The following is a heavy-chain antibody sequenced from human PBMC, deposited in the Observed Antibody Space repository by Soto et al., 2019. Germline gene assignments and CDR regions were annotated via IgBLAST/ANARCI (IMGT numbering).Heavy chain of an antibody. D-gene: IGHD2-21*02. Sequence: PSETLSLTCIVSGESISSSSCYWGWIRQPPGKCLEWIGSIYYSGRTYYNPSFKSRVTISIDTSKNQFSLKLSSVTATDTAVYYCARQRTTVVTQAYFDHWGQGALVTVYS. CDR3: ARQRTTVVTQAYFDH. V-gene: IGHV4-39*01. J-gene: IGHJ4*02. CDR1: GESISSSSCY. CDR2: IYYSGRT.